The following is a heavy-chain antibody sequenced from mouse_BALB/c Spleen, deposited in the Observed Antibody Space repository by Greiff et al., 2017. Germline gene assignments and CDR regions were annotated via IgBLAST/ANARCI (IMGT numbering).Heavy chain of an antibody. CDR2: IWGGGST. CDR3: ARNFYYGNSYGYAMDY. Sequence: QVQLKESGPGLVAPSQSLSITCTVSGFSLSRYSVHWVRQPPGKGLEWLGMIWGGGSTDYNSALKSRLSISKDNSKSQVFLKMNSLQTDDTAMYYCARNFYYGNSYGYAMDYWGQGTSVTVSS. CDR1: GFSLSRYS. V-gene: IGHV2-6-4*01. D-gene: IGHD2-1*01. J-gene: IGHJ4*01.